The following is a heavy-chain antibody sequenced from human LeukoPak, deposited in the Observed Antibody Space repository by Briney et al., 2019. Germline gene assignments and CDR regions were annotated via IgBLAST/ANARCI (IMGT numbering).Heavy chain of an antibody. D-gene: IGHD2-15*01. CDR2: IIPILGIA. Sequence: ASVKVSCKASGGTFSSYAISWVRQAPGQGLEWMGRIIPILGIANYAQKFQGRVTITADKSTSTAYMELSSLRSEDTAAYYCARQYCSGGSCYSSGAYGMDVWGQGTTVTVSS. CDR1: GGTFSSYA. V-gene: IGHV1-69*04. CDR3: ARQYCSGGSCYSSGAYGMDV. J-gene: IGHJ6*02.